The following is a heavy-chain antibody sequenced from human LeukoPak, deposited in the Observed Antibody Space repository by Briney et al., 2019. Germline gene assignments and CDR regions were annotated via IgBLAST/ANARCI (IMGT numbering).Heavy chain of an antibody. J-gene: IGHJ4*02. Sequence: PSQTRSLTCTVSADSLSSGGHYWASIRQFPGKGLESIGFIHHSGRSRHNPSLKDRVAISVDTSRKQFALKLSSVTAADTAMYYCARGGNRFGGFYFDYWGQGIQVIVSS. CDR2: IHHSGRS. CDR1: ADSLSSGGHY. D-gene: IGHD3-10*01. CDR3: ARGGNRFGGFYFDY. V-gene: IGHV4-31*03.